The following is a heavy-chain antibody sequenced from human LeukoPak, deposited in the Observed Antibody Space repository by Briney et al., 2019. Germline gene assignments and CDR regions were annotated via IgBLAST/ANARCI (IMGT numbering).Heavy chain of an antibody. Sequence: SETLSLTCTVSGGSISSYYWSWIRQPPGKGLEWIGYIYYSGSTNYNPSLKSRVTISVDTSKNQFSLKLSSVTAAGTAVYYCARHGYDYVWGSSHFDYWGQGTLVTVSS. CDR2: IYYSGST. CDR1: GGSISSYY. D-gene: IGHD3-16*01. J-gene: IGHJ4*02. V-gene: IGHV4-59*08. CDR3: ARHGYDYVWGSSHFDY.